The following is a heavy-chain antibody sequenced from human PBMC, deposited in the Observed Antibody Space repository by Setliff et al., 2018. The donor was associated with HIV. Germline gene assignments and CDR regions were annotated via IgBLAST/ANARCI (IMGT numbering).Heavy chain of an antibody. V-gene: IGHV1-69*13. CDR1: GGTFSSYV. CDR3: ARDFSGQQLVGGWFDP. Sequence: VASVKVSCKASGGTFSSYVISWVRQAPGQGLEWMGGIIPIFGTANYAQKFQGRVTITADESSSTAYMELSSLRFDDTAVYYCARDFSGQQLVGGWFDPWGQGTLVTVSS. J-gene: IGHJ5*02. D-gene: IGHD6-13*01. CDR2: IIPIFGTA.